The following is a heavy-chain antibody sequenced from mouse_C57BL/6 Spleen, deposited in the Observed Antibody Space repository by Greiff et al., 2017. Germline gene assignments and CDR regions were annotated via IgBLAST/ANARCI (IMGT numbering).Heavy chain of an antibody. CDR2: ISNGGGST. CDR3: ARLGYDYDNFDY. J-gene: IGHJ2*01. V-gene: IGHV5-12*01. Sequence: EVMLVESGGGLVQPGGSLKLSCAASGFTFSDYYMYWVRQTPEKRLEWVAYISNGGGSTYYPDTVKGRFTISRDNAKNTLYLQMSRLKSEDTAMYYCARLGYDYDNFDYWGQGTTLTVSS. CDR1: GFTFSDYY. D-gene: IGHD2-4*01.